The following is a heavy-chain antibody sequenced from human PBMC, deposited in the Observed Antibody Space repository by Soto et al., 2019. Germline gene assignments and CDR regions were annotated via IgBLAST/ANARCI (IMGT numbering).Heavy chain of an antibody. CDR2: IYWDDDK. V-gene: IGHV2-5*02. D-gene: IGHD6-13*01. J-gene: IGHJ4*02. CDR1: GFSFTTDGMG. Sequence: QITLKESGPTLVKPTQTLTLTCTFSGFSFTTDGMGVGWIRQPPGKALEWLALIYWDDDKRYSPSLKSRHTITKDASRNQVVLSLTNMDPADTATYYCAHRYWAASGTRYYFDYWGQGTLVTVSS. CDR3: AHRYWAASGTRYYFDY.